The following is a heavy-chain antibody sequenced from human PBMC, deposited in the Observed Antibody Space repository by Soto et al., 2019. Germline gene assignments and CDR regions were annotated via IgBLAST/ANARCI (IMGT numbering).Heavy chain of an antibody. D-gene: IGHD5-12*01. Sequence: GGSLRLSCAASGFTFSSYAMHWVRQAPGKGLEWVAVISYDGSNKYYADSVKGRFTISRDNSKNTLYLQMNSLRAEDTAVYYCARDHRVATILDYWGQGTLVTVSS. CDR2: ISYDGSNK. CDR3: ARDHRVATILDY. V-gene: IGHV3-30-3*01. CDR1: GFTFSSYA. J-gene: IGHJ4*02.